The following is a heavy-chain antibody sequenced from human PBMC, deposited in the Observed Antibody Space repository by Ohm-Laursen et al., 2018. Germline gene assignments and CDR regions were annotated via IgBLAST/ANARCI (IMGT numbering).Heavy chain of an antibody. Sequence: SDTLSLTCTVSGDSISSYYWSWIRQSPGKGLEWIAYIYDSGSTDYNPSLKSRVTISVDTSKNQFSLKLSSVTAADTAVYYCASSEYDYVWGALAGAFDIWGQRTMVTVSS. CDR2: IYDSGST. CDR1: GDSISSYY. V-gene: IGHV4-59*07. CDR3: ASSEYDYVWGALAGAFDI. D-gene: IGHD3-16*01. J-gene: IGHJ3*02.